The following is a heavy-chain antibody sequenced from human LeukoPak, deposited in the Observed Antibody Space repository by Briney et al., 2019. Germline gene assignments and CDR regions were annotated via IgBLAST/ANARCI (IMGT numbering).Heavy chain of an antibody. V-gene: IGHV4-4*02. J-gene: IGHJ4*02. Sequence: SETLSLTCAVSGDSISSGNWWSWVRQPPGKGLEWIGEIHHSGSTNYNPSLKSRVTISVDKPNNQLSLKMTSVTAADTAVYYCARGLVDTGRSRFDYWGQATLVTASS. CDR3: ARGLVDTGRSRFDY. CDR1: GDSISSGNW. CDR2: IHHSGST. D-gene: IGHD5-12*01.